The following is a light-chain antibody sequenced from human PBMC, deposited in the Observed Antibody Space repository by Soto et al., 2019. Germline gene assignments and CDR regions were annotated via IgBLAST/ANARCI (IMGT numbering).Light chain of an antibody. J-gene: IGLJ1*01. Sequence: QSVLTQPASVSGSPGQSITISCTGTSSDVGGYNHVSWYQQHPGKAPKLMIYDVSNRPSGVSNRFFGSKSGNTASLTISGIQAEDEADYYCSSYASSSTYVFGTGTKVTVL. CDR3: SSYASSSTYV. CDR2: DVS. V-gene: IGLV2-14*03. CDR1: SSDVGGYNH.